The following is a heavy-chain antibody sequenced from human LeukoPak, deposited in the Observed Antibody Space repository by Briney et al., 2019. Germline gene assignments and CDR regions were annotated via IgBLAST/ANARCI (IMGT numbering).Heavy chain of an antibody. CDR2: FIPILAAA. D-gene: IGHD3-3*01. CDR3: AGIPVFGVVLHQEPV. J-gene: IGHJ6*04. CDR1: GGTFSDYA. Sequence: SVKVSCKASGGTFSDYALNWVRQAPGQGLEWMGVFIPILAAANSTQKFQGRVTITADISTNTVYMELSSLRSEDTAVYFCAGIPVFGVVLHQEPVWGKGTTVAVSS. V-gene: IGHV1-69*06.